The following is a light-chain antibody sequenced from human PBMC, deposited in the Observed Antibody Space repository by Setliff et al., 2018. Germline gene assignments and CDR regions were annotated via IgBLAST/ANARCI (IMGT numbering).Light chain of an antibody. Sequence: QSALTQPASVSGSPGQSITISCTGTSSDVGSYNLVSWYQQHPGKAPKLMICEVSKRPSGVSNRFSGSKSGNTASLTISGLQAEDEADYYCCSYAGSSTFVVFGGGTQLT. CDR3: CSYAGSSTFVV. J-gene: IGLJ2*01. CDR1: SSDVGSYNL. V-gene: IGLV2-23*02. CDR2: EVS.